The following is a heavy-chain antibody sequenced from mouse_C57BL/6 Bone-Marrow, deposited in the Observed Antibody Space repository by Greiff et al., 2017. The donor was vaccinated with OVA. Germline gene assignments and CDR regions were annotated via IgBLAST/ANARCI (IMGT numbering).Heavy chain of an antibody. D-gene: IGHD2-5*01. J-gene: IGHJ1*03. V-gene: IGHV1-22*01. CDR2: INPNNGGT. CDR3: ARDYSNPYWYFDV. Sequence: VQLKESGPELVKPGASVKMSCKASGYTFTDYNMHWVKQSHGKSLEWIGYINPNNGGTSYNQKFKGKATLTVNKSSSTAYMELRSLTSEDSAVYYCARDYSNPYWYFDVWGTGTTVTVSS. CDR1: GYTFTDYN.